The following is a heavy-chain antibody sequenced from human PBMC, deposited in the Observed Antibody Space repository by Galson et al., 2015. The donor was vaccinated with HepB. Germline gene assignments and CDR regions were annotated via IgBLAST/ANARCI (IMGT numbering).Heavy chain of an antibody. Sequence: SVKVSCKASGGTFSSYAISWVRQAPGQGLEWMGWISAYNGNTNYAQKLQGRVTMTTDTSTSTAYMELRSLRSDDTAVYYCARDSVDTAMVGDYWGQGTLVTVSS. CDR1: GGTFSSYA. CDR2: ISAYNGNT. V-gene: IGHV1-18*01. D-gene: IGHD5-18*01. J-gene: IGHJ4*02. CDR3: ARDSVDTAMVGDY.